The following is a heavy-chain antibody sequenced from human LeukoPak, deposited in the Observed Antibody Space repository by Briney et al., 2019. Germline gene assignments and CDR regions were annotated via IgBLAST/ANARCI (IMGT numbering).Heavy chain of an antibody. CDR2: ISVYNGNT. CDR1: GYTLTSNG. D-gene: IGHD3-9*01. V-gene: IGHV1-18*04. Sequence: GASVKVSCKASGYTLTSNGISWVRQAPGQGLEWMGWISVYNGNTNYAQKFQGRVTMTTDTSTSTAYMELRSLRSGDTAVYYCARWRGANVLRYFDYEMEPAAPSGHFDYWGQGTLVTVSS. CDR3: ARWRGANVLRYFDYEMEPAAPSGHFDY. J-gene: IGHJ4*02.